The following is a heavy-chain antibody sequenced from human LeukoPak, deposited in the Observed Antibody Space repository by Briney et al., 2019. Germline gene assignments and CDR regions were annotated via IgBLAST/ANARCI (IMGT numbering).Heavy chain of an antibody. Sequence: SETLSLTCTVSVGSISSYYWSWIRQPLGKGLEWVGYIYYSGSTNYNPSLKSRVTISVDTSQNQFYLKLSSVTAADKAVYYCARDVAAGSSHFEYWGQGTLVTVSS. J-gene: IGHJ4*02. V-gene: IGHV4-59*01. D-gene: IGHD6-13*01. CDR3: ARDVAAGSSHFEY. CDR2: IYYSGST. CDR1: VGSISSYY.